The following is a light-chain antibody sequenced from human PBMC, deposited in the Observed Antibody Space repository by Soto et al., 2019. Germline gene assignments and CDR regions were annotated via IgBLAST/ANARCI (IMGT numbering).Light chain of an antibody. Sequence: SALTQPGFGFWSPGHSTHISFPGTSSYVGGYNYVSWYQQHPGKAPKLMIYDVSNRPSGVSNRFSGSKSGNTASLTISGLQAEDEADYYCSSYTSSSTLYVFGTGTKVTVL. CDR2: DVS. CDR1: SSYVGGYNY. J-gene: IGLJ1*01. V-gene: IGLV2-14*01. CDR3: SSYTSSSTLYV.